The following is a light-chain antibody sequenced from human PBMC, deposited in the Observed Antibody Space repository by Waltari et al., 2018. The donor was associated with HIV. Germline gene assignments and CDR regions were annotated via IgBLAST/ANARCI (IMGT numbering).Light chain of an antibody. CDR1: SSNTGDNF. V-gene: IGLV1-51*01. J-gene: IGLJ1*01. Sequence: QPVFTQPPSVSAAPGQTVTTTRSGSSSNTGDNFVFLSHHFPGRAPKLLIYDNDKRPSGNRDRFSDSKSGTSATLDITGLQTGDEADYYCRAWDSSLSVYVFGTGTKVTVL. CDR2: DND. CDR3: RAWDSSLSVYV.